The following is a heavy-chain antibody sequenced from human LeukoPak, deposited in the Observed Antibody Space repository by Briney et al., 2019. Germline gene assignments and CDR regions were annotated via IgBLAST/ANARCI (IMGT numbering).Heavy chain of an antibody. D-gene: IGHD5-24*01. Sequence: PSETLSLTCTASGGSISSYYWSWIRQPPGKGLEWIGYIYYSGSTNYNPSLKSRVTISVDTSKNQFSLKLSSVTAADTAVYYCARATHLADGYDPYFDYWGQGTLVTVSS. CDR3: ARATHLADGYDPYFDY. V-gene: IGHV4-59*08. CDR2: IYYSGST. CDR1: GGSISSYY. J-gene: IGHJ4*02.